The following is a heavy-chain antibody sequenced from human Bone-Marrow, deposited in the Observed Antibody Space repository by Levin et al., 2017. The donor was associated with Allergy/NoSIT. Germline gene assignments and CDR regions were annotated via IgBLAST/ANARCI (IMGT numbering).Heavy chain of an antibody. V-gene: IGHV1-8*01. CDR3: ARVWGSVDY. D-gene: IGHD3-16*01. CDR1: GYPFTSYD. J-gene: IGHJ4*02. Sequence: GESLKISCKASGYPFTSYDINWVRQATGQGLEWMGWMNPNSGDTGYAQKFQGRVTMTRDAAISTAYMELNSLRSDETAVYYCARVWGSVDYWGQGTLVTVSS. CDR2: MNPNSGDT.